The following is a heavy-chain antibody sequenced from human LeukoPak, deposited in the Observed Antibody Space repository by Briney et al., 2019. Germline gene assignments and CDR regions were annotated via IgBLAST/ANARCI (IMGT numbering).Heavy chain of an antibody. D-gene: IGHD1-26*01. V-gene: IGHV3-30-3*01. CDR2: ISYDGSNK. CDR1: GFTFSSYA. Sequence: GGSLRLSCAASGFTFSSYAMHWVRQAPGKGLEWVAVISYDGSNKYYADSVKGRFTISRDNSKNTLYLQMNSLRAEDTAVYYCARDPHSGSYPDGGPLFDYWGQGTLVTVSS. J-gene: IGHJ4*02. CDR3: ARDPHSGSYPDGGPLFDY.